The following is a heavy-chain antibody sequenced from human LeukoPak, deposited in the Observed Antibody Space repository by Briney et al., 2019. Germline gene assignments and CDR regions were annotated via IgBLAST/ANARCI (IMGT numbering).Heavy chain of an antibody. D-gene: IGHD1-26*01. CDR2: IYYSGST. CDR1: GGSISSYY. V-gene: IGHV4-59*01. J-gene: IGHJ4*02. Sequence: SETLSLTCTVSGGSISSYYWSWIRQPPGKGLEWIGYIYYSGSTNYDPSLKSRVTISVDTSKNQFSLKLSSVTAADTAVYYCARGEGISGSYALFDYWGQGTLITVSS. CDR3: ARGEGISGSYALFDY.